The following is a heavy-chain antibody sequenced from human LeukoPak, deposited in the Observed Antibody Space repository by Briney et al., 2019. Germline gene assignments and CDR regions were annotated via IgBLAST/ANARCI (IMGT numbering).Heavy chain of an antibody. CDR3: ARDETRQQWLVKLDY. D-gene: IGHD6-19*01. V-gene: IGHV3-30*04. CDR2: ISYDGSNK. J-gene: IGHJ4*02. Sequence: GRSLRLSCAASGFTFSSYAMHWVRQAPGKGLEWVAVISYDGSNKYYADSVKGRFTISGDNSKNTLYLQMNSLRAEDTAVYYCARDETRQQWLVKLDYWGQGTLVTVSS. CDR1: GFTFSSYA.